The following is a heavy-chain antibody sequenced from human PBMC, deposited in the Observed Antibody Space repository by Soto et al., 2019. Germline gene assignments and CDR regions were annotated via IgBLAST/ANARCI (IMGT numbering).Heavy chain of an antibody. Sequence: QVPLVQSGAEVKKPGASVKVSCKASGYTFTSYGISWVRQAPGQGLEWMGWISAYNGNTNYAQKLQGRVTMTTDTSTSTAYMEQRSLRSDDTAVYYCASFSIAAADPYGMDVWGQGTTVTVSS. V-gene: IGHV1-18*01. CDR1: GYTFTSYG. CDR3: ASFSIAAADPYGMDV. J-gene: IGHJ6*02. CDR2: ISAYNGNT. D-gene: IGHD6-13*01.